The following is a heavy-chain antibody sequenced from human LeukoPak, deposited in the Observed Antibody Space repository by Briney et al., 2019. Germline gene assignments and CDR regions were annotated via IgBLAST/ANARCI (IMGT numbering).Heavy chain of an antibody. CDR3: AKQSGGSGTYYYY. CDR2: IGGSGGST. CDR1: GFTFSSYA. Sequence: GRSLRLSCAASGFTFSSYAMTWVRQAPGKGLEWVSAIGGSGGSTYYADSVKGRFTISGGNSKNTLYLQMNSLRAEDTAVYYCAKQSGGSGTYYYYWGQGTLVTVSS. J-gene: IGHJ4*02. V-gene: IGHV3-23*01. D-gene: IGHD3-10*01.